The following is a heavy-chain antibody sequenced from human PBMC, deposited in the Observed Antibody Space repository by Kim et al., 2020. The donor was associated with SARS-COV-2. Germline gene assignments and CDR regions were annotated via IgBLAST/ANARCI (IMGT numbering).Heavy chain of an antibody. D-gene: IGHD6-19*01. CDR3: ASDIAVGGTSDY. CDR2: IIPISATT. CDR1: GGTFSSYA. V-gene: IGHV1-69*13. J-gene: IGHJ4*02. Sequence: SVKVSCKASGGTFSSYAISWVRQAPGQGLEWMGGIIPISATTNYAQKFQGRVTITADESTSIAYMELSSLRSEDTAVYYCASDIAVGGTSDYWGQGTLVTVSS.